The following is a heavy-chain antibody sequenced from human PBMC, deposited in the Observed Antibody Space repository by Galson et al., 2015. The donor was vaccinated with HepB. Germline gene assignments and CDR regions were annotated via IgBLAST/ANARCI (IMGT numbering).Heavy chain of an antibody. CDR2: ISSSSSYI. Sequence: SLRLSCAASGFTFSSYSMNWVRQAPGKGLEWVSSISSSSSYIYYADSVKGRFTISRDNAKNSLYLQMNSLGAEDTAVYYCARDFPHSSGWSEDFDYWGQGTLVTVSS. J-gene: IGHJ4*02. CDR3: ARDFPHSSGWSEDFDY. CDR1: GFTFSSYS. V-gene: IGHV3-21*01. D-gene: IGHD6-19*01.